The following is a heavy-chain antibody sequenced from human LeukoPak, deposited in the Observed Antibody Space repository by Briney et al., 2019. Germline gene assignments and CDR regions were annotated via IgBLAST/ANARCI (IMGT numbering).Heavy chain of an antibody. V-gene: IGHV3-48*01. Sequence: PGGSLRLSCAASGFTFSSYSMNWVRQAPGKGLEWVSYISSSSSTIYYADSVKGRFTISRDNAKNSLYLQMNSLRAEDTAVYYCARDRGSYYGSGSLDYWGQGTLVTVSS. J-gene: IGHJ4*02. CDR3: ARDRGSYYGSGSLDY. D-gene: IGHD3-10*01. CDR1: GFTFSSYS. CDR2: ISSSSSTI.